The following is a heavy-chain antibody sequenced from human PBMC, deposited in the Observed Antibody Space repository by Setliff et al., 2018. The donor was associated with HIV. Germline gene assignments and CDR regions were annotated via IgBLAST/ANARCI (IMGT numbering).Heavy chain of an antibody. CDR2: IYYSGST. Sequence: SETLSLTCTVSGGSVSSGSYDWSWIRQPPGKGLEWIGYIYYSGSTKHNPPLKSRVTISLDTSKNQFSLRLTSVTAADTAVYYCARYSPRGYTLTGPYWGQGTLVTVSS. CDR1: GGSVSSGSYD. CDR3: ARYSPRGYTLTGPY. J-gene: IGHJ4*02. V-gene: IGHV4-61*01. D-gene: IGHD6-25*01.